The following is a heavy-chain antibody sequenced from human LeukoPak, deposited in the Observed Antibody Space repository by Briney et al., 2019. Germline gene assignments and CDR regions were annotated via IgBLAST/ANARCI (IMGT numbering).Heavy chain of an antibody. CDR2: ISGSGGST. CDR3: AKGGLRFGEYPDVGYYYYGMVV. CDR1: GFTFSSYA. D-gene: IGHD3-10*01. J-gene: IGHJ6*02. V-gene: IGHV3-23*01. Sequence: GGALRLSCAASGFTFSSYAMSWVRQAPGKGLEWVSDISGSGGSTYYADSPKGRFTISTDTSKNTRYMQMTTLRAEETAVYYCAKGGLRFGEYPDVGYYYYGMVVGGQGTTLTLP.